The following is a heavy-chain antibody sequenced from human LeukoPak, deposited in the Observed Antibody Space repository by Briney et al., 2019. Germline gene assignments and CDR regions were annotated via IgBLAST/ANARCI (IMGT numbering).Heavy chain of an antibody. D-gene: IGHD6-6*01. V-gene: IGHV1-58*02. CDR1: GFTFTSSA. CDR3: AASSSWDYYYYGMDV. J-gene: IGHJ6*02. CDR2: IVVGSGNT. Sequence: SVKVSCKASGFTFTSSAMQWVRQARGQRLEWIGWIVVGSGNTNYAQKFQERVTIPRDMSTSTAYMELSSLRSEDTAVYYCAASSSWDYYYYGMDVWGQGTTVTVSS.